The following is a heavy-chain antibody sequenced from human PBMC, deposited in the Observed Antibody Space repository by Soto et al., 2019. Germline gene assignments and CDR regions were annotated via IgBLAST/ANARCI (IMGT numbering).Heavy chain of an antibody. CDR3: GIDQTMTGPTTLDY. J-gene: IGHJ4*02. V-gene: IGHV3-74*01. CDR2: ISSDGSNT. D-gene: IGHD3-9*01. Sequence: EVQLVESGGGLVQPGGSLRLSCAASGFTFSRYWMHWVRQAPGKGLVWVSRISSDGSNTIYADSVKGRFTISRDNAKNTLYLQMNCLRAEDTAVYYCGIDQTMTGPTTLDYWGQGTLVTFSS. CDR1: GFTFSRYW.